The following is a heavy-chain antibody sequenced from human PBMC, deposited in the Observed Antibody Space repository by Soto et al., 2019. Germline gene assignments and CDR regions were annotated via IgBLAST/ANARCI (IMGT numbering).Heavy chain of an antibody. J-gene: IGHJ4*02. D-gene: IGHD3-3*01. CDR2: VSGRGGDT. CDR1: GFSFSSFA. V-gene: IGHV3-23*01. CDR3: AKAPNYDFWSGFSAVYFDY. Sequence: EVHLLQSGGGLVQPGGSLRLSCAASGFSFSSFALSWFRQSPGKGLEWVAAVSGRGGDTYYANSVKGRFTISRDNSQNTLFLQMNSLRAEDSAIYYRAKAPNYDFWSGFSAVYFDYWGQGTLVTVSS.